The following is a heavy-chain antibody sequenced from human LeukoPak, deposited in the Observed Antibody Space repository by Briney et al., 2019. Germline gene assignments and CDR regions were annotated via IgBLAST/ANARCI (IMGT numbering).Heavy chain of an antibody. CDR2: IYYSGST. V-gene: IGHV4-31*03. J-gene: IGHJ6*02. Sequence: SQTLSLTCTVSGGSISSGGYYWSWIRQHPGKGLEWIGYIYYSGSTYYNPSLKSRVTISVDTSKNRFSLKLSSVTAADTAVYYCARDSRVAVFGGPGMDVWGQGTTVTVSS. CDR3: ARDSRVAVFGGPGMDV. CDR1: GGSISSGGYY. D-gene: IGHD3-3*01.